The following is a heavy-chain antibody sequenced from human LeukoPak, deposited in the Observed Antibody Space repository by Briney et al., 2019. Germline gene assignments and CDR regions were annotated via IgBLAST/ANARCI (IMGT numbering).Heavy chain of an antibody. CDR2: IYYSGST. J-gene: IGHJ5*02. CDR3: ARQRGTVTTIENWFDP. Sequence: PSETLSLTCTVSGGSISSSSYYWGCIRQPPGKGLEWTGSIYYSGSTYYNTSLKSRVTISVDTSKNQFSLKLSSVTAADTAVYYCARQRGTVTTIENWFDPWGQGTLVTVSS. V-gene: IGHV4-39*01. D-gene: IGHD4-17*01. CDR1: GGSISSSSYY.